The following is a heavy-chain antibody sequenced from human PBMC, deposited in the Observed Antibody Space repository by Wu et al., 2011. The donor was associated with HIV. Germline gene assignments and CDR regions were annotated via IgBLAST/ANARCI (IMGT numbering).Heavy chain of an antibody. CDR1: TFTFSNNW. CDR2: VNTDGSST. V-gene: IGHV3-74*01. J-gene: IGHJ2*01. D-gene: IGHD5-24*01. CDR3: ARHARDYWYLDL. Sequence: VQLVESGGGLVQPGGSLRLSCVVSTFTFSNNWMHWVRQAPGKGLVWVSRVNTDGSSTTYADSVKGRFTISRDNAKNTLYLQMDSLRAEDTAVYYCARHARDYWYLDLWGRGTLVTV.